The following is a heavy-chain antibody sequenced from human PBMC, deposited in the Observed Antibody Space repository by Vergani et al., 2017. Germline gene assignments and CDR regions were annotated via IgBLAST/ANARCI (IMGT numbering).Heavy chain of an antibody. V-gene: IGHV3-11*06. CDR2: ISSSSSYT. D-gene: IGHD4-17*01. Sequence: QVQLQESGPGLVKPSETLSLTCTVSGGSISSYYWSWIRQPPGKGLEWVSYISSSSSYTNYADSVKGRFTISRDNAKNSLYLQMNSLRAEDTAVYYCARDSMTTVTTGRSDAFDIWGQGTMVTVSS. CDR3: ARDSMTTVTTGRSDAFDI. J-gene: IGHJ3*02. CDR1: GGSISSYY.